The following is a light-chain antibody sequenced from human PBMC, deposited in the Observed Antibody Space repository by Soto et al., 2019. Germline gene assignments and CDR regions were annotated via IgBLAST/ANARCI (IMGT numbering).Light chain of an antibody. CDR2: GAS. Sequence: VVMTQSPATLSVSPGERATLSCRASQSVSSNLAWYQHKPGQAPRLLIYGASTRTTGIPARFSGSGSGTEFTLTISSLQSEDFAVYYCLQYDNWLTFGGGTKVDIK. V-gene: IGKV3-15*01. CDR3: LQYDNWLT. J-gene: IGKJ4*01. CDR1: QSVSSN.